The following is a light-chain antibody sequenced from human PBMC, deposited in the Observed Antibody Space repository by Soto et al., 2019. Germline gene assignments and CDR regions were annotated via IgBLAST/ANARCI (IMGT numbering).Light chain of an antibody. V-gene: IGKV3-11*01. CDR1: PSVTNF. J-gene: IGKJ5*01. Sequence: PGESATLSCRASPSVTNFLAWYQQKPGQAPRLLIYGASSRATGIPDRFSGSGSGTDFTLTISSLEPEDFAVYYCQQRINWPPITFGQGTRLEIK. CDR3: QQRINWPPIT. CDR2: GAS.